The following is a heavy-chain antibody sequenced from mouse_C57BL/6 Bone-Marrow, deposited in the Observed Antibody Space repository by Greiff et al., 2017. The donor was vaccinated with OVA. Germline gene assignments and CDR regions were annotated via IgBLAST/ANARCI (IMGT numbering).Heavy chain of an antibody. CDR3: ARPSITTVVAPFAY. J-gene: IGHJ3*01. V-gene: IGHV1-81*01. Sequence: QVQLKESGAELARPRASVKLSCKASGYTFTSYGISWVKQRTGQGLEWIGEIYPRSGNTYYNEKFKGKATLTADKSSSTAYMELRSLTSEDSAVYFCARPSITTVVAPFAYWGQGTLVTVSA. CDR1: GYTFTSYG. CDR2: IYPRSGNT. D-gene: IGHD1-1*01.